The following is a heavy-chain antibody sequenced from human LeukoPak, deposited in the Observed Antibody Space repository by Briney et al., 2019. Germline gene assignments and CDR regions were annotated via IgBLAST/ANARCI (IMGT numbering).Heavy chain of an antibody. D-gene: IGHD3-16*01. CDR3: AKEGGRFRRLYYFDY. J-gene: IGHJ4*02. CDR2: ISYDGSNI. CDR1: GLTFSSYG. V-gene: IGHV3-30*18. Sequence: PGGSLRLSCAASGLTFSSYGMHWVRQAPGKGLEWVAVISYDGSNIYYADSVKGRFTISRDNSKNTLYLQMSSLRAEDTAVYYCAKEGGRFRRLYYFDYWGQGTLVTVSS.